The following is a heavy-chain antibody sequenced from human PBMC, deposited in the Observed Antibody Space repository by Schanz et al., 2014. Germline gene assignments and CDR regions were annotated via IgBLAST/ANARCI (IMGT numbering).Heavy chain of an antibody. CDR3: AKGRFGELSAFDI. V-gene: IGHV3-11*01. J-gene: IGHJ3*02. CDR1: GFIFSDYY. CDR2: ISSGGTTT. D-gene: IGHD3-10*01. Sequence: QMQLVESGGGLVKPGGSLRLSCVASGFIFSDYYMAWIRQAPGKGPEYVSYISSGGTTTYHSDSVKGRFTISRDSAENSLYLQMNSLRAEDTAVYYCAKGRFGELSAFDIWGQGTMVTVSS.